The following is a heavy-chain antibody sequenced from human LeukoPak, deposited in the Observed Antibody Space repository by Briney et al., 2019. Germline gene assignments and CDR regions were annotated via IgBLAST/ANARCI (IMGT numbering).Heavy chain of an antibody. CDR1: GFTFSSYA. Sequence: GGSLRLSCAASGFTFSSYAMSWVRQAPGKGLEWVSAISGSGGSTYYADSVKGRFTISRDNSKNTLYLQMNSLRAEDTAVYYCANIERELLRFDYWGQGTLVTVSS. D-gene: IGHD1-26*01. J-gene: IGHJ4*02. CDR2: ISGSGGST. CDR3: ANIERELLRFDY. V-gene: IGHV3-23*01.